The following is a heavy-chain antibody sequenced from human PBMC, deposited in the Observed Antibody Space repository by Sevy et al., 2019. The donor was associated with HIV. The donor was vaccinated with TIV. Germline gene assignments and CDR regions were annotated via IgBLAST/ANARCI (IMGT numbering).Heavy chain of an antibody. CDR1: GFTFSSYA. D-gene: IGHD2-15*01. J-gene: IGHJ4*02. V-gene: IGHV3-23*01. CDR2: ISGSGGST. Sequence: GGSLRLSCAASGFTFSSYAMSWVRQAPGKGLEWVSAISGSGGSTYYADSVKGRFTISRDNSKNTLYLQMNSLRAEDTAVYYCAKDGAMYCSGGSCHELDYWGQGTLVTVSS. CDR3: AKDGAMYCSGGSCHELDY.